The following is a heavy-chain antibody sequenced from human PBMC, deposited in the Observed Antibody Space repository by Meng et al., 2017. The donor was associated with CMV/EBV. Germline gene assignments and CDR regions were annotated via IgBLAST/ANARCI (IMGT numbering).Heavy chain of an antibody. CDR2: INSDGSST. V-gene: IGHV3-74*01. CDR1: GFTFSSYW. CDR3: ARNVDYGMDV. Sequence: GESLKISCAASGFTFSSYWMHWVRQAPGKGLVWVSRINSDGSSTSYADSVKGRFTISRDNAKNTLHLQMNSLRAEDTAVYYCARNVDYGMDVWGQGTTVTVSS. J-gene: IGHJ6*02. D-gene: IGHD5-12*01.